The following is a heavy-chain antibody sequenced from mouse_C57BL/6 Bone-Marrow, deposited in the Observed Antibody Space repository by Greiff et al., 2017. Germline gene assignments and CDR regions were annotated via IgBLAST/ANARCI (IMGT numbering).Heavy chain of an antibody. Sequence: VQLQQPGAELVMPGASVKLSCKASGYTFTSYWMHWVKQRPGQGLEWIGEIDPSDSYTNYNQKFKGKSTLTVDKSSSTAYMQLSSLTSEDSAVYYCARRVDDGYYEAGFAYWGQGTLVTVSA. CDR3: ARRVDDGYYEAGFAY. CDR2: IDPSDSYT. CDR1: GYTFTSYW. V-gene: IGHV1-69*01. D-gene: IGHD2-3*01. J-gene: IGHJ3*01.